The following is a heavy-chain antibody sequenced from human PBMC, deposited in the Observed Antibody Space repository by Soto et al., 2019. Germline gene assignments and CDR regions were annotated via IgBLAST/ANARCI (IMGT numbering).Heavy chain of an antibody. CDR2: IYSGGST. Sequence: GGSLRLSCAASGFTVSNNYMSWVRQAPGKGLEWVSLIYSGGSTYYADSVKGRFNISRDSSKNTLYLQMNSLRAEDTAMYYCAAYSHKGYWGQGTLVTVSS. J-gene: IGHJ4*02. D-gene: IGHD3-16*01. CDR3: AAYSHKGY. CDR1: GFTVSNNY. V-gene: IGHV3-66*01.